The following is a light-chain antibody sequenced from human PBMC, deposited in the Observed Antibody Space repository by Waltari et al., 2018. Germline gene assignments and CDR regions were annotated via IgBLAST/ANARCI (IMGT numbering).Light chain of an antibody. CDR2: DVS. CDR1: SSDVGAYNY. V-gene: IGLV2-14*03. Sequence: QSALTQPASGSGSPGQSITISCPGTSSDVGAYNYSSWYQQHPGKAPKLMIYDVSKRHSGVSARFSGSKSGNTASLTISGLQAEDEADYYCSSFTTSAIYVFGSVTKVTVL. CDR3: SSFTTSAIYV. J-gene: IGLJ1*01.